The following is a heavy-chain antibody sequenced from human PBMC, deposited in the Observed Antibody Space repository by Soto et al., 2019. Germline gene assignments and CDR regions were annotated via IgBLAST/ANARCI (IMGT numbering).Heavy chain of an antibody. CDR1: GYTFTSYG. D-gene: IGHD1-26*01. V-gene: IGHV1-18*01. Sequence: GSSVKVSCKASGYTFTSYGISWVRQAPGQGLEWMGWISAYNGNTNYAQKLQGRVTMTTDTSTSTAYMELRSLRSDDTAVYYCARDGPLELLQAFDIWGQGTMVTVSS. CDR3: ARDGPLELLQAFDI. CDR2: ISAYNGNT. J-gene: IGHJ3*02.